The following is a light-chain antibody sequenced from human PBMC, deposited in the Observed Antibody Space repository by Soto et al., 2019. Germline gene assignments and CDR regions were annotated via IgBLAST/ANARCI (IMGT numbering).Light chain of an antibody. J-gene: IGKJ2*01. CDR1: QSVSSSY. Sequence: EIVLTQSPGTLSLSPGESATLSCRASQSVSSSYLYWYQQKPGQAPSLLIHGTSDRATGIPDRFSGSGSGTDFTLTITTREPEDFAVYYCQQYGRSPLYTFGQVTKLEIQ. V-gene: IGKV3-20*01. CDR2: GTS. CDR3: QQYGRSPLYT.